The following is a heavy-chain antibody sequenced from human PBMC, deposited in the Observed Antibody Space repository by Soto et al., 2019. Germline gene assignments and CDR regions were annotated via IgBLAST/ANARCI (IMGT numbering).Heavy chain of an antibody. J-gene: IGHJ5*02. CDR3: ARDHGGSYQADSFDP. CDR2: VSPYDGDT. V-gene: IGHV1-18*01. Sequence: QVQLVQSGVEVKKPGASVKVSCKASGYTFITYGISWVRQAPGQGLEWVGWVSPYDGDTNYADALQGRVTMTTDTSTTTAYMELRSLRSDDTAMYYCARDHGGSYQADSFDPWGQGTLVIVSS. CDR1: GYTFITYG. D-gene: IGHD1-26*01.